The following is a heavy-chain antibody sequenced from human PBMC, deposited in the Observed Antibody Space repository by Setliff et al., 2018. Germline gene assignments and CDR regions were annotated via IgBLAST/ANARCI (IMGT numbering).Heavy chain of an antibody. V-gene: IGHV3-30*04. CDR1: GFTFSLHA. CDR3: AGQGPIFGSGLIPGFDQ. Sequence: GGSLRLSCAVSGFTFSLHAMHWVRQAPGKGLEWVAVISDDGNNEYYTDSVKGRFTTSRDNSKNTVSLQMSSLRTEDTAIYFCAGQGPIFGSGLIPGFDQWGQGTMVTVSS. J-gene: IGHJ4*02. CDR2: ISDDGNNE. D-gene: IGHD3-3*01.